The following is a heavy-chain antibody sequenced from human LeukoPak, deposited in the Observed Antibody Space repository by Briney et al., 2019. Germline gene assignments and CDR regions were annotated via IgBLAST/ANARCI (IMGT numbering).Heavy chain of an antibody. V-gene: IGHV1-2*02. CDR2: INPNSGGT. Sequence: ASVKVSCKASGYTFTGYYMHWVRQAPGQGLEWMGWINPNSGGTNYAQKFQGRVTMTRDTSISTAYMELSRLRSDDTAVYYCAIDVVGGYYYGSGTLGSWFDPWGQGTLVTVSS. CDR1: GYTFTGYY. D-gene: IGHD3-10*01. CDR3: AIDVVGGYYYGSGTLGSWFDP. J-gene: IGHJ5*02.